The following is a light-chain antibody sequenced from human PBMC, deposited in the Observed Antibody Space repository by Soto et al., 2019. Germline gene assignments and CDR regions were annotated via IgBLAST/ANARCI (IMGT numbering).Light chain of an antibody. J-gene: IGKJ2*02. CDR1: QSVSSSY. CDR3: QQYGSSPPCT. CDR2: GVS. V-gene: IGKV3-20*01. Sequence: EIVLTQSPGTLSLSPGERATLSCRASQSVSSSYLAWYQQKPGQAPRLLIYGVSSRATGIPDRFSGSGSGTDFTLTISRLEPEDFAVYYCQQYGSSPPCTFGQGTQLEIK.